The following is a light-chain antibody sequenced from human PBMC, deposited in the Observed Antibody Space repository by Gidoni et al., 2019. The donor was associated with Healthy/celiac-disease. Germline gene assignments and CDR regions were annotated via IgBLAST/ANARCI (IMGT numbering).Light chain of an antibody. CDR2: GAS. J-gene: IGKJ5*01. CDR3: QQYNNWPPEVT. V-gene: IGKV3-15*01. CDR1: QSVSSN. Sequence: EIVMTQSPATLSVSPGERATLSCRASQSVSSNLAWYQQTPGQAPRLLIYGASTRATGIPARFSGSGSGTEFTLTISSLQSEDFAVDYCQQYNNWPPEVTFGQGTRLEIK.